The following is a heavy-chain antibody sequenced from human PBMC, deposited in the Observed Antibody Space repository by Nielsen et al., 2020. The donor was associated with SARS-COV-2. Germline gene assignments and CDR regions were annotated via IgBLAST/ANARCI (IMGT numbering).Heavy chain of an antibody. J-gene: IGHJ5*02. CDR2: INTNTGNP. V-gene: IGHV7-4-1*02. CDR1: GYTFISYY. CDR3: ARDQGMDIVATMGCGGDCYGGWFDP. Sequence: ASVKVSCKASGYTFISYYMHWVRLAPGQGLEWMGWINTNTGNPTYAQGFTGRFVFSLDTSVSTAYLQISSLKAEDTAVYYCARDQGMDIVATMGCGGDCYGGWFDPWGQGTLVTVSS. D-gene: IGHD2-21*02.